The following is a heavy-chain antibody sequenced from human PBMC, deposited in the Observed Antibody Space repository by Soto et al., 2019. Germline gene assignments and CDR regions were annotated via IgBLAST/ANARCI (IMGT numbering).Heavy chain of an antibody. CDR3: ATYYYDSSGYRWFDP. V-gene: IGHV1-18*01. CDR2: ISAYNGNT. CDR1: GYTFTSYG. Sequence: ASVKVSCKASGYTFTSYGISWVRQAPGQGLEWMGWISAYNGNTNFAQKLQGRVTMTTDTSTSTAHMELRSLRSDDTAVYYCATYYYDSSGYRWFDPWGQGTLVTVSS. J-gene: IGHJ5*02. D-gene: IGHD3-22*01.